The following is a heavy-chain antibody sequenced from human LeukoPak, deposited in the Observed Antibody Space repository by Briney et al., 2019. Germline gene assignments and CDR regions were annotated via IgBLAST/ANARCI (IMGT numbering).Heavy chain of an antibody. Sequence: GRSLRLSCAASGFTVSSYGIHWVRQAPGKGLEWVAVIWYDGSNKYYADSVKGRFTISRDNSKNTLYLQMNSLRAEDTAVYYCARDLVAVAGPDGYWGQGTLVTVSS. V-gene: IGHV3-33*01. J-gene: IGHJ4*02. CDR3: ARDLVAVAGPDGY. CDR1: GFTVSSYG. CDR2: IWYDGSNK. D-gene: IGHD6-19*01.